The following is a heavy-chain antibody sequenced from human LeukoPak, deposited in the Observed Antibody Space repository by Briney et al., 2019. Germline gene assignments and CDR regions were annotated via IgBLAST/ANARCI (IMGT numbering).Heavy chain of an antibody. J-gene: IGHJ4*02. V-gene: IGHV4-61*08. CDR1: GVSVGSAGYY. CDR2: TYYSGNS. CDR3: ARSQSQSGSYRYYFTY. Sequence: SETLSLTCSVSGVSVGSAGYYWTWIRQPPGKGLEWIGYTYYSGNSNYNPFLKSRVTMSLDPSKNRFSLKLSSVTAADTAVYYCARSQSQSGSYRYYFTYWGQGTLVTVSS. D-gene: IGHD1-26*01.